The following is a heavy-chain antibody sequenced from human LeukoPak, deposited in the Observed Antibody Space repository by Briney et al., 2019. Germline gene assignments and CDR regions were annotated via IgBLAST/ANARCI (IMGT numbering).Heavy chain of an antibody. J-gene: IGHJ4*02. CDR3: ARLIPFSGWLYYFDF. CDR2: IYYSGAT. D-gene: IGHD6-19*01. V-gene: IGHV4-39*01. CDR1: GGSISSTNYY. Sequence: SETLSLTCTVSGGSISSTNYYWGWIRRPPGKGLEWIGSIYYSGATFYNPSLRSRVTISVDTSKNQFSLKLSSVTAADTAVYYCARLIPFSGWLYYFDFWGQGTLVTVSS.